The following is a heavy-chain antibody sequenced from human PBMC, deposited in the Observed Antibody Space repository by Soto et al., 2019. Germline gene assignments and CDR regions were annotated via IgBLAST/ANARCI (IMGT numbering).Heavy chain of an antibody. CDR1: GGSISSGDYY. D-gene: IGHD4-17*01. V-gene: IGHV4-30-4*01. J-gene: IGHJ3*02. CDR2: IYYSGST. Sequence: QVQLQESGPGLVKPSQTLSLTCTVSGGSISSGDYYWSWIRQPPGKGLEWIGYIYYSGSTYYNPSLTRRVTISVDTSQNQCSLKLSSVTAADTAVYYCARVPFDYGGNYHAFDIWGHGTMVPVSS. CDR3: ARVPFDYGGNYHAFDI.